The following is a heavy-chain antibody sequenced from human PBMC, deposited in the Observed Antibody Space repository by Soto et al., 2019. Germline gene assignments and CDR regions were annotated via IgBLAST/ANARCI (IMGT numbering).Heavy chain of an antibody. J-gene: IGHJ4*02. Sequence: PGGSLRLSCAASGFTFISYGMHWVRQAPGKGLEWVAVISYDGSNKYYADSVKGRFTISRDNSKNTLYLQMNSLRAEDTAVYYCANRGFNYDSSGYPFDYWGQGTLVTVSS. CDR2: ISYDGSNK. D-gene: IGHD3-22*01. CDR3: ANRGFNYDSSGYPFDY. CDR1: GFTFISYG. V-gene: IGHV3-30*18.